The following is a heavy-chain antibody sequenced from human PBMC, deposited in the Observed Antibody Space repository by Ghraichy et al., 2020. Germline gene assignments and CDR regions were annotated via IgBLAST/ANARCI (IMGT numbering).Heavy chain of an antibody. CDR2: INHSGST. CDR1: GGSFSGYY. CDR3: ARGWGTKLWFGEHHRLRFDY. Sequence: SQTLSLTCAVYGGSFSGYYWSWIRQPPGKGLEWIGEINHSGSTNYNPSLKSRVTISVDTSKNQFSLKLSSVTAADTAVYYCARGWGTKLWFGEHHRLRFDYWGQGTLVTVSS. V-gene: IGHV4-34*01. J-gene: IGHJ4*02. D-gene: IGHD3-10*01.